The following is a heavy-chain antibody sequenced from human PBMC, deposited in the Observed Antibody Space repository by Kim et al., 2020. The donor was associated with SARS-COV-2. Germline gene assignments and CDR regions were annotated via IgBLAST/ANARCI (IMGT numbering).Heavy chain of an antibody. Sequence: GGSLRLSCVASGFTFSSYSMNWVRQAPGKGLEWVSSISSSSSYIYYADSVKGRFTISRDNAKNSLYLQMNSLRAEDTAVYYCARDPYSSGWYGFDYWGQGTLVTVSS. J-gene: IGHJ4*02. CDR2: ISSSSSYI. D-gene: IGHD6-19*01. V-gene: IGHV3-21*01. CDR1: GFTFSSYS. CDR3: ARDPYSSGWYGFDY.